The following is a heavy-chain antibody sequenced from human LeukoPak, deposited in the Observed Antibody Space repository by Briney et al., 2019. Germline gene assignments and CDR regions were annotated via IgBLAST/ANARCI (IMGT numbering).Heavy chain of an antibody. D-gene: IGHD6-13*01. CDR1: GGSFSSYY. CDR2: IYYSGST. Sequence: PSETLSLTCAVYGGSFSSYYWSWIRQPPGKGLEWIGYIYYSGSTNYNPSLKSRVTISVDTSKNQFSLKLSSVTAADTAVYYCARGVSSSWFPFDYWGQGTLVTVSS. V-gene: IGHV4-59*01. CDR3: ARGVSSSWFPFDY. J-gene: IGHJ4*02.